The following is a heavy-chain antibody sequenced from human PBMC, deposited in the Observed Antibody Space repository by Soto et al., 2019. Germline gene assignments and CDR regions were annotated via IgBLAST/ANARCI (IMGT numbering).Heavy chain of an antibody. D-gene: IGHD2-2*01. V-gene: IGHV3-21*01. CDR2: ISSSSSYI. J-gene: IGHJ3*02. Sequence: GGSLRLSCAASGFTFSSYSMSWVRQDPGKGLEWVSSISSSSSYIYYADSVKGRFTISRDNAKNSLYLQMNSLRAEDKALYYCARVGAGYQLLHAFDIWGQGTMVTVSS. CDR1: GFTFSSYS. CDR3: ARVGAGYQLLHAFDI.